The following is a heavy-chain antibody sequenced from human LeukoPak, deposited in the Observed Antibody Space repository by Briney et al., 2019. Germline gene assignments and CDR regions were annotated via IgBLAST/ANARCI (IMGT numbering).Heavy chain of an antibody. D-gene: IGHD3-16*02. CDR3: TRVYYDYVWGSYRYNKFCYFDY. V-gene: IGHV3-49*04. CDR1: GFTFGDYA. Sequence: QPGRSLRLSCTASGFTFGDYAMSWVRQAPGKGLEWVGFIRSKAYGGTTEYAASVKGRFTISRDDSKSIAYLQMNSLKTEGTAVYYCTRVYYDYVWGSYRYNKFCYFDYWGQGTLVTVSS. CDR2: IRSKAYGGTT. J-gene: IGHJ4*02.